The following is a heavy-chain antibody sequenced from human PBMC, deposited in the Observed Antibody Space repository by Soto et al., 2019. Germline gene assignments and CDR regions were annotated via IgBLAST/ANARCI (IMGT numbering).Heavy chain of an antibody. J-gene: IGHJ4*02. CDR3: AKGGVYTAMVLMAPFDS. V-gene: IGHV3-23*01. CDR1: GFSFSSYA. D-gene: IGHD5-18*01. Sequence: GGSLRLSCAASGFSFSSYAVSWVRQAPGKGLEWVSAISGSGGSTYYADSVKGRFTISRDNSKNTLYLQMNSLRAEATAVYYWAKGGVYTAMVLMAPFDSGGQGPQFTVSS. CDR2: ISGSGGST.